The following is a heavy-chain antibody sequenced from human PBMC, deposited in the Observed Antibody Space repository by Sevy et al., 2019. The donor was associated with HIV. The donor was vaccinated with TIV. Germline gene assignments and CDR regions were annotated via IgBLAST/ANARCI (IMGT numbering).Heavy chain of an antibody. CDR2: IGRTGSGM. J-gene: IGHJ4*02. D-gene: IGHD3-22*01. Sequence: GGSLRLSCAASGFTFGTYTMNWVRQAPGKGLEWLSSIGRTGSGMYYRVSLRGRFTISRDNARDSVVLQMNSLGVEDTGVYYCVGGNDREYWGRGTLVTVSS. CDR1: GFTFGTYT. CDR3: VGGNDREY. V-gene: IGHV3-21*01.